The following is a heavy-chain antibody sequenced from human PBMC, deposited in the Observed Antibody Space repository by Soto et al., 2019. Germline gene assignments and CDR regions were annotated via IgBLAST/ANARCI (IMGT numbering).Heavy chain of an antibody. D-gene: IGHD5-18*01. CDR1: GGSFSDYY. V-gene: IGHV4-34*01. CDR2: INHSGNT. J-gene: IGHJ4*02. Sequence: SETLSLTCAVYGGSFSDYYWSWIRQTPGKGLEWIGEINHSGNTKYNPSLKSRVTISVDTSKNQFSLKLSSVTAADTAVYYCATQAVSQQIFGYWGLGNLVTVSS. CDR3: ATQAVSQQIFGY.